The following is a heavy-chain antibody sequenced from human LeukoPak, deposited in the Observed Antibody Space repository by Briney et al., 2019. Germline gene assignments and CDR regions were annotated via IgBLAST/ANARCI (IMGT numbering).Heavy chain of an antibody. V-gene: IGHV1-18*04. CDR2: ISAYNGNT. CDR1: GYTFTGYY. J-gene: IGHJ4*02. D-gene: IGHD6-19*01. Sequence: ASVKVSCKTSGYTFTGYYIHWVRQAPGQGLEWMGWISAYNGNTNYAQKLQGRISMTTDTSTSTAYMELRSLRSDDTAVYYCARDEAAVAGNYFDYWGQGTLVTVSS. CDR3: ARDEAAVAGNYFDY.